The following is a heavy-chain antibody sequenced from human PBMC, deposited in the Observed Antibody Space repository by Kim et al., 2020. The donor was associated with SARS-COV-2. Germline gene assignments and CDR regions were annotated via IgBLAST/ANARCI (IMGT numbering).Heavy chain of an antibody. V-gene: IGHV3-15*01. J-gene: IGHJ4*02. CDR3: TTGHCSSTSCSIDY. CDR2: IKSKTDGGTT. Sequence: GGSLRLSCAASGFTFSNAWMSWVRQAPGKGLEWVGRIKSKTDGGTTDYAAPVKGRFTISRDDSKNTMYLQMNSLKTEDTAVYYCTTGHCSSTSCSIDYWGQGTLVTVSS. D-gene: IGHD2-2*01. CDR1: GFTFSNAW.